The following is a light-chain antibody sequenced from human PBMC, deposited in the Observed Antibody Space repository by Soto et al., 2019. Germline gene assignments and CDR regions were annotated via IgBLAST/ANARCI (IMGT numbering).Light chain of an antibody. J-gene: IGKJ1*01. Sequence: DIQMTQSPSSLSASVGDRVTITCRASQSISSYLNWYQQKPGKVPKLLIYAASTLQSGVPSRFSGSGSGTDFTLTISSLQPEDFATYYCQQSYSSVRTFGQGTKVHI. V-gene: IGKV1-39*01. CDR2: AAS. CDR3: QQSYSSVRT. CDR1: QSISSY.